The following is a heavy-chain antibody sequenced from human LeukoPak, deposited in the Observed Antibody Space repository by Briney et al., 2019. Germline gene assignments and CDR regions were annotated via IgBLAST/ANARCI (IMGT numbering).Heavy chain of an antibody. CDR2: ISWNSGSI. D-gene: IGHD5-18*01. J-gene: IGHJ4*02. CDR1: GFTFDDYA. CDR3: ARDGYSYRNPWGPSFDY. Sequence: PGGSLRLSCAASGFTFDDYAMHWVRQAPGKGLEWVSGISWNSGSIGYADSVKGRFTISRDNAKNSLYLQMNSLRAEDTAVYYCARDGYSYRNPWGPSFDYWGQGTLVTVSS. V-gene: IGHV3-9*01.